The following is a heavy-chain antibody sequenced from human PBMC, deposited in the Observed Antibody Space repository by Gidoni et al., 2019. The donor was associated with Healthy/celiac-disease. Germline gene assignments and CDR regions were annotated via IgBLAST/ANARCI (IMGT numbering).Heavy chain of an antibody. D-gene: IGHD4-17*01. CDR2: INHSGST. CDR1: GGSFSGYY. J-gene: IGHJ4*02. CDR3: ARGRRTTVTTPYFDY. V-gene: IGHV4-34*01. Sequence: QVQLQQWGAGLLKPSETLSLTCAVYGGSFSGYYWSWISQPPGKGLEWIGEINHSGSTNYNPSLKSRVTISVDTSKNQFSLKLSSVTAADTAVYYCARGRRTTVTTPYFDYWGQGTLVTVSS.